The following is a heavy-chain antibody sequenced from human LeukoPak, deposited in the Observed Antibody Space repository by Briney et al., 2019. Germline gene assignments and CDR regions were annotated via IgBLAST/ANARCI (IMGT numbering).Heavy chain of an antibody. CDR1: GYSENFYG. CDR2: IIPIFGTA. CDR3: ARGGDGYNFHYYMDV. Sequence: GASVKVSCKTSGYSENFYGITWVRQVAGQGLEWMGGIIPIFGTANYAQKFQGRVTITADKSTSTAYMELSSLRSEDTAVYYCARGGDGYNFHYYMDVWGKGTTVTVSS. J-gene: IGHJ6*03. D-gene: IGHD5-24*01. V-gene: IGHV1-69*06.